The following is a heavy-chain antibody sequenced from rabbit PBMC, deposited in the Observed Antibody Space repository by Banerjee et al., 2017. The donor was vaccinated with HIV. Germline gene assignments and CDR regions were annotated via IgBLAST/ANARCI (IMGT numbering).Heavy chain of an antibody. V-gene: IGHV1S40*01. D-gene: IGHD2-1*01. CDR2: IYATSSSGT. CDR1: GFDLSSSYY. J-gene: IGHJ4*01. CDR3: ARETLGDSWNL. Sequence: QSLEESGGDLVKPGASLTLTCTASGFDLSSSYYMCWVRQAPGKGLEWIGCIYATSSSGTYYASWAKGRFTISSTSSTTVTLQMTSLTAADTATYFCARETLGDSWNLWGPGTLVTVS.